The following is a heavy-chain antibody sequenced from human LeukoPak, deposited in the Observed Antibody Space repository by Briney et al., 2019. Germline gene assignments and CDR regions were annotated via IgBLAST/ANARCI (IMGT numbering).Heavy chain of an antibody. D-gene: IGHD3-10*01. Sequence: ASVKVSCKASGYTFTSYYMHWVRQAPGQGLEWMGIINPSGGRTSYAQKFQGRVTMTRDTSTSTVYMELSSPRSEDTAVYYCARFNYDPPLGSGPWGQGTLVTVSS. CDR2: INPSGGRT. V-gene: IGHV1-46*01. CDR1: GYTFTSYY. J-gene: IGHJ5*02. CDR3: ARFNYDPPLGSGP.